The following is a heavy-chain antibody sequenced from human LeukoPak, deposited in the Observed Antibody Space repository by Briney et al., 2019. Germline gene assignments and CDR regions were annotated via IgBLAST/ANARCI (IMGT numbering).Heavy chain of an antibody. Sequence: ASVKVSCKASGGTFSSYAISWVRQAPGQGLEWMGGIIPIFGTANYAQRFQGRVTITADESTSTAYMELSSLRSEDTAVYYCASPARYCSSTSCSKWESYYYYYGMDVWGQGTTVTLSS. CDR1: GGTFSSYA. CDR3: ASPARYCSSTSCSKWESYYYYYGMDV. V-gene: IGHV1-69*13. D-gene: IGHD2-2*01. J-gene: IGHJ6*02. CDR2: IIPIFGTA.